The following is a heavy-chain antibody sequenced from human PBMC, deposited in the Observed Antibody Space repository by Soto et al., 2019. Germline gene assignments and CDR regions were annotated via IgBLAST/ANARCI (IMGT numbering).Heavy chain of an antibody. V-gene: IGHV1-8*01. D-gene: IGHD6-13*01. J-gene: IGHJ4*02. CDR2: MNPNSGNT. CDR3: ARERAVAGFDY. Sequence: QVQLVQSRAEVKKPGASVKVSCKASGYTFTSYDINWVRQATGQGLEWMGWMNPNSGNTGYAQKFQXXVTMTRNNSISTAYMELSSLRSEDTAVYYCARERAVAGFDYWGQGTLVTVSS. CDR1: GYTFTSYD.